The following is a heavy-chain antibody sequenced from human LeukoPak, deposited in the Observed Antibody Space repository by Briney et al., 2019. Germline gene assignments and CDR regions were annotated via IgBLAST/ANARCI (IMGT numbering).Heavy chain of an antibody. V-gene: IGHV4-4*07. D-gene: IGHD6-13*01. J-gene: IGHJ5*02. CDR3: AREGIADNTGWFDP. CDR1: GGSISSYY. Sequence: PSETLSLTCAVYGGSISSYYWSWIRQPAGKGLEWIGRIYTSGSTNYNPSLKSRVTMSVDTSKNQFSLKLSSVTAADTAVYYCAREGIADNTGWFDPWGQGTLVTVSS. CDR2: IYTSGST.